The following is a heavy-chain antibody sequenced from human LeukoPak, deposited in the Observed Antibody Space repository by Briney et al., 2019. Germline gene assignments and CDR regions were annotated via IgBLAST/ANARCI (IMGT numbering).Heavy chain of an antibody. V-gene: IGHV3-23*01. D-gene: IGHD6-13*01. CDR1: GFTFSSYA. CDR2: ISGSGSST. Sequence: GGSLRLSCAASGFTFSSYAVSWVRQAPGKGLEWVSAISGSGSSTYYADSVKGRFTISRDNSKNTLYLQMNSLRAEDTAVYYCAKGTSYSSSWYFDYWGQGTLVTVSS. J-gene: IGHJ4*02. CDR3: AKGTSYSSSWYFDY.